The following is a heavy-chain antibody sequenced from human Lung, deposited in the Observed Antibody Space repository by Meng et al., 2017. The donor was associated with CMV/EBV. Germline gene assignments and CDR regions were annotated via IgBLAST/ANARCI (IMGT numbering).Heavy chain of an antibody. J-gene: IGHJ4*02. CDR3: PHRSEERYFDWLLEKAPEGGVLYDY. V-gene: IGHV2-5*01. Sequence: SGXXLVXPTQTLTLTCTFPGIPLSTSGVGVGWIRQPPGKALEWLALIYWNDDKRYSPSLKRRLTITKDTSKNQVVLTMTNMDPVDTATYYCPHRSEERYFDWLLEKAPEGGVLYDYXGQGXLVTASS. D-gene: IGHD3-9*01. CDR2: IYWNDDK. CDR1: GIPLSTSGVG.